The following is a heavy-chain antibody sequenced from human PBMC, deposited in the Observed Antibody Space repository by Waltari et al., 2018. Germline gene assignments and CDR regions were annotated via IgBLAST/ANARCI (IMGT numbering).Heavy chain of an antibody. CDR1: GGSISSSSYY. V-gene: IGHV4-39*01. CDR2: IYYSGST. J-gene: IGHJ4*02. Sequence: QLQLQESGPGLVKPSETLSLTCTVPGGSISSSSYYWGWIRQPPGKGLEWIGSIYYSGSTYYNPSLKSRVTISVDTSKNQFSLKLSSVTAADTAVYYCARHERKQHFDYWGQGTLVTVSS. CDR3: ARHERKQHFDY. D-gene: IGHD6-13*01.